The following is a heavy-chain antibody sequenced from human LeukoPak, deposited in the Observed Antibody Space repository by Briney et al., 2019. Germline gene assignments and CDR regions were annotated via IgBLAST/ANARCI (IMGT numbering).Heavy chain of an antibody. J-gene: IGHJ6*03. Sequence: SETLSLTCAVYGGPFSGYYWSWIRQPPGKDLEWIGEVNHSGSTNYNPSLKSRVTISVDTSKNQFSLRLSSVTAADTAVYFCARQGGYGGNGVDYYMDVWGKGTPVTVSS. CDR3: ARQGGYGGNGVDYYMDV. D-gene: IGHD4-23*01. CDR1: GGPFSGYY. V-gene: IGHV4-34*01. CDR2: VNHSGST.